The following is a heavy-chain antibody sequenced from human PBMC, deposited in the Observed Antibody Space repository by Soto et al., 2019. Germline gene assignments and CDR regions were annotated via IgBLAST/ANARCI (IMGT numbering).Heavy chain of an antibody. Sequence: SVKVSCKASGGTFSSYAISWVRQAPGQGLEWMGGIIPIFGTANYAQKFQGRVTITADESTSTAYMGLSSLRSEDTAVYYCARDSSGWYRNWFDPWGQGTLVTVSS. CDR2: IIPIFGTA. CDR3: ARDSSGWYRNWFDP. J-gene: IGHJ5*02. CDR1: GGTFSSYA. D-gene: IGHD6-19*01. V-gene: IGHV1-69*13.